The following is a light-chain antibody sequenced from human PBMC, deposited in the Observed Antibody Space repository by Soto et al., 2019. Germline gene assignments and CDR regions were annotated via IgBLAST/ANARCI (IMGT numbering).Light chain of an antibody. CDR2: AAS. CDR1: QGIRND. V-gene: IGKV1-17*01. CDR3: HQYQSYS. Sequence: DIQMTQSPSSLSVSVGDRVTITCRASQGIRNDLGRYQQKPGKAPKRLIYAASSLLSGVPSRFSGSGSGTDFTLTISSLQPDDFATYYCHQYQSYSFGQGTKVDIK. J-gene: IGKJ1*01.